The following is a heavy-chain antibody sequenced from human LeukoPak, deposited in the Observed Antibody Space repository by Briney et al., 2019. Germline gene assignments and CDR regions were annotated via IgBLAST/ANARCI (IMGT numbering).Heavy chain of an antibody. CDR2: ISSSSSTI. J-gene: IGHJ4*02. CDR3: ARVSRRYYYDSSGYLGY. Sequence: SGGSLRLSCAASGFTFSSYSMNRVRQAPGKGLEWVSYISSSSSTIYYADSVKGRFTISRDNAKNSLYLQMNSLRAEDTAVYYCARVSRRYYYDSSGYLGYWGQGTLVTVSS. D-gene: IGHD3-22*01. V-gene: IGHV3-48*01. CDR1: GFTFSSYS.